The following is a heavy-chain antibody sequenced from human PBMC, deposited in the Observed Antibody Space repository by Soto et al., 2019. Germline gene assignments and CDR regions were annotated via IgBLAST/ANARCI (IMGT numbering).Heavy chain of an antibody. Sequence: EVRLVESGGGLVQPGRSLRLSCAASGFIFDDHAMHWGRQAPGKGLEWVSGISWNSGSIDYADSVKGRFTISRDNAKNSLYLQMNSPRAEDTALYYCAKDKPYYYYGMDVWGQGNTVTVSS. CDR2: ISWNSGSI. CDR3: AKDKPYYYYGMDV. V-gene: IGHV3-9*01. J-gene: IGHJ6*02. CDR1: GFIFDDHA.